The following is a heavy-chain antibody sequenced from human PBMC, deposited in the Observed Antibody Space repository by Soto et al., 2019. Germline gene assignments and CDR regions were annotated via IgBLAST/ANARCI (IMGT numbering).Heavy chain of an antibody. D-gene: IGHD3-3*01. V-gene: IGHV4-59*01. CDR1: GGSISRYY. J-gene: IGHJ6*03. Sequence: SETLSLTCTVSGGSISRYYWSWIRQPPGKGLEWIGYIYYSGSTNYNPSLKSRVTISVDTSKNQFSLKLSSVTAADTAVYYCARDAPDYDFWSAPKGYYYYYMDVWGKGTTVTVAS. CDR3: ARDAPDYDFWSAPKGYYYYYMDV. CDR2: IYYSGST.